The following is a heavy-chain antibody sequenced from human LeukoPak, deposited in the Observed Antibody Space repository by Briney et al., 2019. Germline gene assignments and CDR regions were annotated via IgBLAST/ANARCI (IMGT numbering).Heavy chain of an antibody. V-gene: IGHV3-53*01. CDR1: GGSISSYY. Sequence: ETLSLTCTVSGGSISSYYWSWVRQAPGKGLEWVSVIYSGGNTYYGDSVKGRFTISRDNSKNTLYLQMNSLRAEDTAVYYCASRIFAVHYWGQGTLVTVSS. CDR2: IYSGGNT. D-gene: IGHD3-3*01. J-gene: IGHJ4*02. CDR3: ASRIFAVHY.